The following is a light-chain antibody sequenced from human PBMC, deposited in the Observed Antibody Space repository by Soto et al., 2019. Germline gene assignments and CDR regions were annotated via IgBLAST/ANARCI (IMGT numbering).Light chain of an antibody. J-gene: IGKJ1*01. CDR2: GAS. CDR3: QQYNNWPRT. V-gene: IGKV3-15*01. Sequence: EIVLTQSPGTLSLSPVERATLSGWASQSVSSNLAWYQQKPGQAPRLLIYGASTRATGIPARFSGSGSGTEFTLTISSLQSEDFAVYYCQQYNNWPRTFGQGTKVDIK. CDR1: QSVSSN.